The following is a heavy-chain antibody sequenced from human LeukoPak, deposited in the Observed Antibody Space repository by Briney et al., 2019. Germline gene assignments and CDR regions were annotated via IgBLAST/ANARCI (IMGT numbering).Heavy chain of an antibody. D-gene: IGHD4-11*01. CDR2: IYTSGST. CDR3: ARGRGGLYRVTTSDYCYYYMDV. Sequence: SETLSLTCTVSGGSISSGSYYWSWIRQPAGKGLEWIGRIYTSGSTNYNPSLKSRVTISVDTSKNQFSLKLSSVTAADTAVYYCARGRGGLYRVTTSDYCYYYMDVWGKGTTVTVSS. J-gene: IGHJ6*03. V-gene: IGHV4-61*02. CDR1: GGSISSGSYY.